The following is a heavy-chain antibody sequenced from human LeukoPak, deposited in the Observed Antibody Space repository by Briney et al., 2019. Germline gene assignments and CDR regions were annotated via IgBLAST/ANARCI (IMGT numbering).Heavy chain of an antibody. Sequence: PSETLSLTCTVSGGSISSYYWSWIRQPPGKGLEWIGYIYYSGSTNYNPSLKSRVTISVVTSKNQFSLKLSSVTAADTAVYYCARDGYSSGWYFYYGMDVWGQGTTVTVSS. CDR2: IYYSGST. V-gene: IGHV4-59*01. J-gene: IGHJ6*02. CDR1: GGSISSYY. CDR3: ARDGYSSGWYFYYGMDV. D-gene: IGHD6-19*01.